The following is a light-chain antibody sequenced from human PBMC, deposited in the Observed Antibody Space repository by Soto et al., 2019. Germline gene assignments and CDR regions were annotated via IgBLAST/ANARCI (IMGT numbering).Light chain of an antibody. Sequence: EMVMMQSPATLSMSPGQRATLSCRAPQSVGSKLAWYQQRPGQAPRLLIYGASTRATGTPAKFSGTGAGTEFTLTISSLQSEDFAVYYCEQYSNCPWTFGQGTKVEIK. J-gene: IGKJ1*01. V-gene: IGKV3-15*01. CDR3: EQYSNCPWT. CDR2: GAS. CDR1: QSVGSK.